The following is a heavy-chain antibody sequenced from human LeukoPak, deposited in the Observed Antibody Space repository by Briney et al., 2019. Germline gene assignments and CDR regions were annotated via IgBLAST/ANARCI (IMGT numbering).Heavy chain of an antibody. CDR2: IYSSGGT. V-gene: IGHV4-59*08. CDR1: GGSISNYF. CDR3: ARRPTGDPKFDY. D-gene: IGHD7-27*01. Sequence: SETLSLTCSVSGGSISNYFWTWIRQPPGKGLEWIGYIYSSGGTYYYPSLKSRVTISVDPSKNRFSLKLSTVTAADTAVYYCARRPTGDPKFDYWGQGTLVTVSS. J-gene: IGHJ4*02.